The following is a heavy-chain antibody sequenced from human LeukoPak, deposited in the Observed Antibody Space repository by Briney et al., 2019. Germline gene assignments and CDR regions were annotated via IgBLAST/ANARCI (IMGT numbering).Heavy chain of an antibody. CDR1: GFTFSSYW. Sequence: GGSLRLSCAASGFTFSSYWMSWVRQAPGKGREWVANIKQDGSEKYYVDSVKGRFTISRDNAKNSLYLQMNSLRAEDTAVYYCARARSPKLLWFGELPCYFDYWGQGTLVTVSS. CDR3: ARARSPKLLWFGELPCYFDY. V-gene: IGHV3-7*01. J-gene: IGHJ4*02. CDR2: IKQDGSEK. D-gene: IGHD3-10*01.